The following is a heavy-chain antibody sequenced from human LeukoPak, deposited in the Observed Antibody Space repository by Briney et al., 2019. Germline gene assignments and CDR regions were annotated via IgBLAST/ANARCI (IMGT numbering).Heavy chain of an antibody. CDR2: AYYSGST. CDR3: ARAYYFDY. J-gene: IGHJ4*02. Sequence: PSETLSLTCTVSGGSISSYYWTWIRQPPGKGLEWIGYAYYSGSTNYNPSLKSRVTISVDTSKSQFSLNLSSVTAADTAVYYCARAYYFDYWGQGTLVTVSS. CDR1: GGSISSYY. V-gene: IGHV4-59*01.